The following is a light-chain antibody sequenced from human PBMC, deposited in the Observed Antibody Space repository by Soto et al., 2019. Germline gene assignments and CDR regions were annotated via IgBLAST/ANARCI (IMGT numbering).Light chain of an antibody. CDR1: QSVGSN. Sequence: ERVMTQSPATLSVSPGERATLSCRASQSVGSNLAWYQQKPGQAPRLLIYDASNRATGIPARFSGSGSGTDFTLTISSLEPEDSAVYYCQQRNVWPPVTFGQGTRLEIK. CDR2: DAS. V-gene: IGKV3-11*01. J-gene: IGKJ5*01. CDR3: QQRNVWPPVT.